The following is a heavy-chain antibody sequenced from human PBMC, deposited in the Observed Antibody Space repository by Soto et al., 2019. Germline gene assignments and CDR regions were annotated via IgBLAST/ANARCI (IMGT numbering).Heavy chain of an antibody. J-gene: IGHJ6*02. D-gene: IGHD3-3*01. CDR3: ARDSGVVTIFGVVSGSGYGMDV. CDR2: ISSSSSYI. Sequence: LRLSCAASGFTFSSYSMNWVRQAPGKGLEWVSSISSSSSYIYYADSVKGRFTISRDNAKNSLYLQMDSLRAEDTAVYYCARDSGVVTIFGVVSGSGYGMDVWGQGTTVTVSS. CDR1: GFTFSSYS. V-gene: IGHV3-21*01.